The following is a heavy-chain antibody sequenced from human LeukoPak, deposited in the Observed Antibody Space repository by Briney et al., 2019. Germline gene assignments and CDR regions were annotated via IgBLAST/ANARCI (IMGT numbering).Heavy chain of an antibody. J-gene: IGHJ5*02. D-gene: IGHD2-2*02. Sequence: GASVKVSCKASGYTFTGYYMHWVRQAPGQGLEWMGWINPNSGGTNYAQKFQGGVTMTRDTSISTAYMELSRLRSDDTAVYYCARGDIVVLPAGIPHNWFDPWGQGTLVTASS. CDR1: GYTFTGYY. CDR2: INPNSGGT. V-gene: IGHV1-2*02. CDR3: ARGDIVVLPAGIPHNWFDP.